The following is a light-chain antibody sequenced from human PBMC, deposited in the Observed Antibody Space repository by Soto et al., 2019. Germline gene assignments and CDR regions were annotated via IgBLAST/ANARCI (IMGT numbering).Light chain of an antibody. CDR1: QSVSSSY. J-gene: IGKJ3*01. V-gene: IGKV3-20*01. CDR3: QQYGSLHGFT. Sequence: EIVLTQSPGTLSLSPGERATLSCRASQSVSSSYLAWYQQKPGRAPRLLIYGASTRATGIPDRFSGSGSGTDITLTISRLEPEDFAVYYCQQYGSLHGFTFGPGTKVDIK. CDR2: GAS.